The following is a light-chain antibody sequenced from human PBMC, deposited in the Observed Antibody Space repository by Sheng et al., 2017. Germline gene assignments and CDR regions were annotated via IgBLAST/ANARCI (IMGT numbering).Light chain of an antibody. CDR3: QQYHNSLWT. V-gene: IGKV1-8*01. CDR1: QDISDY. J-gene: IGKJ1*01. CDR2: AAS. Sequence: AIRMTQSPSSLSASTGDRVTITCRASQDISDYLAWYQQNPGKAPKLLIYAASILQGGVPSKFSGSGSGTDFTLTITSLQPDDFATYYCQQYHNSLWTFGQGTKVEIK.